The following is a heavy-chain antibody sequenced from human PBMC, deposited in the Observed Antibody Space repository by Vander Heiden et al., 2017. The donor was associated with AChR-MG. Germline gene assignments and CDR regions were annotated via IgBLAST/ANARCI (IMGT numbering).Heavy chain of an antibody. D-gene: IGHD1-26*01. CDR1: GFIVSKNY. CDR2: IYPGGDT. Sequence: EVQLVESGGGLVQPGGSLRLSCAASGFIVSKNYMSWVRQAPGKGLEWVSSIYPGGDTQYADSVKGRFTISRDDSKNTVSLQMNNLRAEDTASYYCAKDEQWELLGYWGRGTLVTVSS. J-gene: IGHJ4*02. V-gene: IGHV3-66*01. CDR3: AKDEQWELLGY.